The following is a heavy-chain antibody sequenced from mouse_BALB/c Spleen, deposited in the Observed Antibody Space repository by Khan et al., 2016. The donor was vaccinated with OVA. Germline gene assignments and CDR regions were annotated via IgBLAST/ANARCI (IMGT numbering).Heavy chain of an antibody. Sequence: DLVKPGASVKLSCKASGYTFTSYWINWIKQRPGQGLEWIGRIAPGSGSTPYNEMFKGTATLTVDTSSSTAYIQLSSLSSEDSAVYFSAISYYYGSSLYAMDYWGQGTSVTVSS. CDR3: AISYYYGSSLYAMDY. CDR1: GYTFTSYW. J-gene: IGHJ4*01. CDR2: IAPGSGST. V-gene: IGHV1S41*01. D-gene: IGHD1-1*01.